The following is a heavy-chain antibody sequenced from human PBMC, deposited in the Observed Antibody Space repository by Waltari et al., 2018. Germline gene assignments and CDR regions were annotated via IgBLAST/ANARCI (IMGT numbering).Heavy chain of an antibody. CDR2: SSAYNGKT. V-gene: IGHV1-18*01. CDR1: GYTFTSYG. D-gene: IGHD1-26*01. J-gene: IGHJ6*02. CDR3: ARDRESVMVGTPCGMDV. Sequence: QVQLVQSGAEVKRPGASVKVSCKASGYTFTSYGISWVRRAPGQALEGMGWSSAYNGKTNYAQKLQGRVTMTTDTFTSTDYKELRTLRSDGTGVYYCARDRESVMVGTPCGMDVWGQGTTVTVSS.